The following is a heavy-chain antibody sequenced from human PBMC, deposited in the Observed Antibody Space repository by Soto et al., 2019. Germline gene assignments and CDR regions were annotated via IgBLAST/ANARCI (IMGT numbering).Heavy chain of an antibody. CDR2: ISSNGGTT. D-gene: IGHD1-26*01. J-gene: IGHJ2*01. CDR1: GFTFSSYA. Sequence: EVQLVESGGGLVQPGGSLRLSCSASGFTFSSYAMYWVRQAPGTGLEYVSAISSNGGTTYYADSVRGRFTISRDNSKNTLYFQMSSLRAEDTAVYYCVKGVGATMVGWYFDLWGCGNLVTVSS. V-gene: IGHV3-64D*08. CDR3: VKGVGATMVGWYFDL.